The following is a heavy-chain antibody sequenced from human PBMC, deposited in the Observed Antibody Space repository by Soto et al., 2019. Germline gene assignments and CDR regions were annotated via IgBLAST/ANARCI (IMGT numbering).Heavy chain of an antibody. V-gene: IGHV3-66*01. Sequence: GGSLRLSCAASGFTVSTNYMSWVRQAPGKGLEWVSLIHSGGSAYYGDSVKGRFTMSRDTSENTVYLQMNRLRAEDTAVYFCASFNSYGYFDYWGQGTLVTVSS. CDR1: GFTVSTNY. CDR3: ASFNSYGYFDY. J-gene: IGHJ4*02. CDR2: IHSGGSA. D-gene: IGHD5-18*01.